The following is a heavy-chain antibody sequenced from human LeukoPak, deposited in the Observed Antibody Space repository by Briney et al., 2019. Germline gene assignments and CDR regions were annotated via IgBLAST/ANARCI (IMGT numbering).Heavy chain of an antibody. D-gene: IGHD2-15*01. CDR1: GYSISSGYY. J-gene: IGHJ4*02. CDR2: IYHSGST. Sequence: PSETLSLTCAVSGYSISSGYYWGWIRQPPGQGLEWIGSIYHSGSTYYNPSLKSRVTISVDTSKNQFSLKLSSVTAADTAVYSCARGRIVVVVAATNPFDYWGQGTLVTVSS. CDR3: ARGRIVVVVAATNPFDY. V-gene: IGHV4-38-2*01.